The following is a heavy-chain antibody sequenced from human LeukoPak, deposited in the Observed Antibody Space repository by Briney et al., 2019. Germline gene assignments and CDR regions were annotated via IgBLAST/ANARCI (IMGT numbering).Heavy chain of an antibody. J-gene: IGHJ4*02. D-gene: IGHD3-10*01. V-gene: IGHV3-30*02. CDR2: IRYDGSNK. Sequence: GGSLRLSCAASGFTFSSYGMHWVRQAPGKGLEWVAFIRYDGSNKYYADSVKGRFTISRDNSKNTLYLQMNSLRAEDTAVYYCAKELSRFGELWPDFDYWGQGTLVTVSS. CDR1: GFTFSSYG. CDR3: AKELSRFGELWPDFDY.